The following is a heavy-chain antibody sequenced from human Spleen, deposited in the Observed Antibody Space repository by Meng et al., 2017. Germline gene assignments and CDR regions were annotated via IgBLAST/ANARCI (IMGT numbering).Heavy chain of an antibody. CDR2: IKQDGSEK. Sequence: GESLKISCATSGLTFSSYWVNWVRQAPGKGLEWVGNIKQDGSEKYYVDSVKGRFTISRDNANNSLYLQMDSLRAEDTAVFYCAIELSDGFDIWGQGTMVTVSS. CDR3: AIELSDGFDI. J-gene: IGHJ3*02. V-gene: IGHV3-7*01. CDR1: GLTFSSYW.